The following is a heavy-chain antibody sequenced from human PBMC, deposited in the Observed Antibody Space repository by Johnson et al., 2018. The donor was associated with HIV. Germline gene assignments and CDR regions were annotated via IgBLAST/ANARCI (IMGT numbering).Heavy chain of an antibody. CDR1: GFTFDNYA. Sequence: VQLVEFGGGLVQPDRSLRLSCAASGFTFDNYAMHWVRQAPGKGLEWVSSISWNSGSVRYADAVKGRFTISRDNAKNSLYLQMNSLRTEDTAWYYCAKDLASGSSSWLFDIWGQGTKVTVSS. D-gene: IGHD6-13*01. V-gene: IGHV3-9*01. CDR3: AKDLASGSSSWLFDI. J-gene: IGHJ3*02. CDR2: ISWNSGSV.